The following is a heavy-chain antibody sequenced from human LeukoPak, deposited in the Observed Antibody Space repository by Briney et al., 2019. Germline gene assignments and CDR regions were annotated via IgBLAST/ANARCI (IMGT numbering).Heavy chain of an antibody. CDR3: ASTYYDFWSGYRGGDFDY. J-gene: IGHJ4*02. CDR2: ISSSSSYI. Sequence: KAGGSLRLPCAASGFTFSSYSMNWVRQAPGKGLEWVSSISSSSSYIYYADSVKGRFTISRDNAKNSLYLQMNSLRAEDTAVYYCASTYYDFWSGYRGGDFDYWGQGTLVTVSS. V-gene: IGHV3-21*01. D-gene: IGHD3-3*01. CDR1: GFTFSSYS.